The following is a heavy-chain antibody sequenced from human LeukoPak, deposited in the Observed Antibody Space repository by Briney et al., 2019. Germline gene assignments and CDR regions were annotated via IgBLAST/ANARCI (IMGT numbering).Heavy chain of an antibody. V-gene: IGHV4-61*02. CDR1: DDSISSGTYY. Sequence: PSQTLSLTCTASDDSISSGTYYWTWIRQPAGRGLEWIGRISSTGSTNYIPSLKSRVTISIDPSKNQFSLRLKSVTAADTAMYYCARLYYYSKLNYFDSWGQGTLVTVSS. J-gene: IGHJ4*02. CDR2: ISSTGST. CDR3: ARLYYYSKLNYFDS. D-gene: IGHD4-11*01.